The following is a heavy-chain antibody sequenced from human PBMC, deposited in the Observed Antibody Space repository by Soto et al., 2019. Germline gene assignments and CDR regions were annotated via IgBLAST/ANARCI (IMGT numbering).Heavy chain of an antibody. Sequence: QVQLQESGPGLVKPSETLSLTCSVSGGSITSHYCSWFRQPPGKGLEWIGYINHSGLTSYNPSLKSRVTMXAXTXXNPFSLKVNSVTAADTALYYCARQGFGQLHGLVDVWGPGTTVTVSS. CDR1: GGSITSHY. CDR2: INHSGLT. CDR3: ARQGFGQLHGLVDV. D-gene: IGHD3-10*01. J-gene: IGHJ6*02. V-gene: IGHV4-59*08.